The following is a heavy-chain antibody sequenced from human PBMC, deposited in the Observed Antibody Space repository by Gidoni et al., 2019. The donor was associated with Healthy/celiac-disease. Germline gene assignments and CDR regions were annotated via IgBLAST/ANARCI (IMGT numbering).Heavy chain of an antibody. Sequence: NYKPSLKSRVTISVDTSKNQFSLKLSSVTAADTAVYYCARGPGYSSLGNWFDPWGQGTLVTVSS. V-gene: IGHV4-59*09. J-gene: IGHJ5*02. CDR3: ARGPGYSSLGNWFDP. D-gene: IGHD6-6*01.